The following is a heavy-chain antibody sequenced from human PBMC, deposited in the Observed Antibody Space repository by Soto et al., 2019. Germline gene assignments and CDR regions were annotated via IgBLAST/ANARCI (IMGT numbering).Heavy chain of an antibody. Sequence: KPSETLSLTCTVSGDSVSSENYYWTWIRQSPGKGLEWIGYTHSSGRTNYNPSLKSRVTISVDTPMNQFSLKLTSVTAADTAVYYCARDIRGYSRAFDYWGQGALVTVSS. V-gene: IGHV4-61*01. CDR2: THSSGRT. CDR1: GDSVSSENYY. CDR3: ARDIRGYSRAFDY. J-gene: IGHJ4*02. D-gene: IGHD5-18*01.